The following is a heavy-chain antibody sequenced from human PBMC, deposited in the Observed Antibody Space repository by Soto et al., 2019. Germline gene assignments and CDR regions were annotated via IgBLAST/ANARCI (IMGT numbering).Heavy chain of an antibody. CDR1: GGSFSGYY. Sequence: SETLSLTCAVYGGSFSGYYWSWIRQPPGKGLEWIGEINHSGSTNYNPSLKSRVTISVDTSKNQFSLKLSSVTAADTAVYYCARGYSYGYGYYYGMDVWGQGTTVTVSS. J-gene: IGHJ6*02. CDR2: INHSGST. D-gene: IGHD5-18*01. CDR3: ARGYSYGYGYYYGMDV. V-gene: IGHV4-34*01.